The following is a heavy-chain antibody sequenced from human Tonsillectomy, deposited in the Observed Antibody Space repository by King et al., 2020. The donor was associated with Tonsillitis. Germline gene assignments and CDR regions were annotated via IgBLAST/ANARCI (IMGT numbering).Heavy chain of an antibody. CDR1: GGSVRTHY. V-gene: IGHV4-59*08. Sequence: VQLQESGPGLVKPSETLSLTCTVSGGSVRTHYWSWIRQPPGKGLEWMGYIYDTGRTNYNPSLKSRVTISVDTSKNQFSLKLSSVTAADTAVYYCASHEGVGYFGIDVWGQGTTVTVSS. CDR3: ASHEGVGYFGIDV. D-gene: IGHD1-26*01. J-gene: IGHJ6*02. CDR2: IYDTGRT.